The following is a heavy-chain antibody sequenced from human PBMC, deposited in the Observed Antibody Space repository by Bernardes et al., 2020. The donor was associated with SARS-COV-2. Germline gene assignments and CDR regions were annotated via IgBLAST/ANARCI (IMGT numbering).Heavy chain of an antibody. CDR1: GASISSTNYY. Sequence: SETLSLTCTVSGASISSTNYYWGWIRQPPGKGLEWIGSIYSSGSSYYNSSLQSRVRGFIDTSKNQFSLRLSFVTAADTAVYYCAGSSCGIDCYIGGLRSWDYGMDVWGQGTTVTVSS. CDR3: AGSSCGIDCYIGGLRSWDYGMDV. CDR2: IYSSGSS. D-gene: IGHD2-21*02. V-gene: IGHV4-39*01. J-gene: IGHJ6*02.